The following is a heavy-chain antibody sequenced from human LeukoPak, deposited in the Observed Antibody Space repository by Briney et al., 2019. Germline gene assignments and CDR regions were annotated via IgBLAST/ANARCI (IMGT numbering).Heavy chain of an antibody. CDR3: AKDLTPYYFYGSGTFNY. D-gene: IGHD3-10*01. Sequence: PGGSLRLSCAASGFTFSSYWMHWVRQAPGQGLEWVALIRYEGSKQYYADSVKGRFTISRDNSKNTVFLHINSLRPEDTAVYYCAKDLTPYYFYGSGTFNYWGQGTLVTVSS. J-gene: IGHJ4*02. CDR2: IRYEGSKQ. CDR1: GFTFSSYW. V-gene: IGHV3-30*02.